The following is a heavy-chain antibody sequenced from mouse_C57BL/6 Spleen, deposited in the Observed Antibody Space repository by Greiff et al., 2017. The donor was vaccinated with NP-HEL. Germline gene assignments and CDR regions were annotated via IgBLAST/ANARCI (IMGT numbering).Heavy chain of an antibody. J-gene: IGHJ2*01. V-gene: IGHV1-52*01. CDR2: IDPSDSET. Sequence: QVQLQQPGAELVRPGSSVKLSCKASGYTFTSYWMHWVKQRPIQGLEWIGNIDPSDSETHYNQKFKDKATLTVDKSSSKAYMQLSSLTSEHSAVYYCARRVLYAPGYFDYWAQGTTLTVSS. CDR1: GYTFTSYW. D-gene: IGHD1-1*01. CDR3: ARRVLYAPGYFDY.